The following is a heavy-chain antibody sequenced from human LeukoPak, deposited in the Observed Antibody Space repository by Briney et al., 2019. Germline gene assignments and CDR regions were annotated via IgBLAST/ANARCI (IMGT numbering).Heavy chain of an antibody. V-gene: IGHV4-39*01. CDR3: ARDQCLSDAFDI. CDR1: GGSISSSSYY. Sequence: SETLSLTCTVSGGSISSSSYYWGWIRQPPGKGLEWIGSIYYSGSTYYNPSLKSRVTISVDTSKNQFSLKLSSVTAADTAVYYCARDQCLSDAFDIWGQGTMVTVSS. D-gene: IGHD3-16*01. J-gene: IGHJ3*02. CDR2: IYYSGST.